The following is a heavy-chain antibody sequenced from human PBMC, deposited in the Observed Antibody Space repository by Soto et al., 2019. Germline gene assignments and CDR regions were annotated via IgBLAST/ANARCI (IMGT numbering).Heavy chain of an antibody. Sequence: SETLSQTSTVSGSSISSSSYYWGWIRQPPGKGLEWIGSIYYSGSTYYNPSLKSRVTISVDTSKNQFSLKLSSVTAADTAVYYCARAMVVTQNWFDPWGQGTLVTVS. V-gene: IGHV4-39*01. D-gene: IGHD2-21*02. J-gene: IGHJ5*02. CDR2: IYYSGST. CDR3: ARAMVVTQNWFDP. CDR1: GSSISSSSYY.